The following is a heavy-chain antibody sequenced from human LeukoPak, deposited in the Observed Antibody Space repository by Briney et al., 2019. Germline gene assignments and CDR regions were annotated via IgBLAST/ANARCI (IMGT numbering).Heavy chain of an antibody. CDR2: IYYSGST. J-gene: IGHJ4*02. Sequence: SETLSLTCTVSGGSISSSSYYWGWIRQPPGKGLEWIGSIYYSGSTYYNPSLKSRVTISVDTSKNQFSLKLSSVTAADTALYCCARLGLRSGTSNWAQGTLVTVSS. D-gene: IGHD3-10*01. V-gene: IGHV4-39*01. CDR1: GGSISSSSYY. CDR3: ARLGLRSGTSN.